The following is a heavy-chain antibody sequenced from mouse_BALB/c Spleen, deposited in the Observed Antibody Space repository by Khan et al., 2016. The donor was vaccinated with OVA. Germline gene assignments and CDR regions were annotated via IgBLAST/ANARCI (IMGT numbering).Heavy chain of an antibody. CDR3: ARNSYMYDFTY. CDR1: GFSLNTYG. V-gene: IGHV2-2*01. D-gene: IGHD2-14*01. Sequence: QVQLKESGPGLVQPSQSLSITCTVSGFSLNTYGIHWIRQSQGKGLEWLGVIRSGGSTDYNGAFISRLNITKDNSKSQAFFKLSSLQADDTAIYYCARNSYMYDFTYWGQGTPVTVSA. J-gene: IGHJ3*01. CDR2: IRSGGST.